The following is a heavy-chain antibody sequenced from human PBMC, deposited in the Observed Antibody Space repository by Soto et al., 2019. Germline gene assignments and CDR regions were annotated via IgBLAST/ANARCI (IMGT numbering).Heavy chain of an antibody. Sequence: QVQLVQSGAEVKKPGSSVKVSCKASGGTFSSYAISWVRQAPRQGLEWMGGIIPIFGRANYAQKFQGRVPITADECTSTAEMELSSLRSEDTAVYYCARAHDYRDSGMDVCGQGTTVTVSS. V-gene: IGHV1-69*01. CDR1: GGTFSSYA. J-gene: IGHJ6*02. CDR2: IIPIFGRA. CDR3: ARAHDYRDSGMDV. D-gene: IGHD4-4*01.